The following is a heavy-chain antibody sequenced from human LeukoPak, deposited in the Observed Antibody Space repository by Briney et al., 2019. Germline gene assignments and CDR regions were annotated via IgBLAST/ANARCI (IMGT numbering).Heavy chain of an antibody. D-gene: IGHD3-16*01. V-gene: IGHV3-30*02. J-gene: IGHJ4*02. CDR1: GFTFSSYG. CDR2: IRYDGSNK. CDR3: ATGVNYAFGS. Sequence: GGSLRLSCAASGFTFSSYGMHWVRQAPGKGLEWVAFIRYDGSNKYYADSVKGRFTISRDNSKNTLYLQMNSLKLEDTAVYYCATGVNYAFGSWGQGTLVTVSS.